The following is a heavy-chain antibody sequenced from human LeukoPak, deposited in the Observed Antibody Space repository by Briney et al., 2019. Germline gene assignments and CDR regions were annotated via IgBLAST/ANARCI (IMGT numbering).Heavy chain of an antibody. J-gene: IGHJ4*02. D-gene: IGHD2-15*01. CDR2: IYPGDSDT. CDR3: ARIGTSVVVAATPVDY. CDR1: GYSFTSYW. V-gene: IGHV5-51*03. Sequence: GESLKISCKGSGYSFTSYWIGWVRQMPGKGLEWMEIIYPGDSDTRYSPSFQGQVTISADKSISTAYLQWSSLKASDTAMYYCARIGTSVVVAATPVDYWGQGTLVTVSS.